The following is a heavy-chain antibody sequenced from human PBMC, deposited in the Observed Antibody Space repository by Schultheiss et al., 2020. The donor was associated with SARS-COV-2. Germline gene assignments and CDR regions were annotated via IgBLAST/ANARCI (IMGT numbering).Heavy chain of an antibody. D-gene: IGHD1-7*01. CDR2: ISSSGSTI. J-gene: IGHJ4*02. CDR3: ARVNGTTPWLEWYFDY. V-gene: IGHV3-11*01. Sequence: GESLKISCAASGFTFSDYYMSWIRQAPGKGLEWVSYISSSGSTIYYADSVKGRFTISRDNAKNSLYLQMNSLRAEDTAVYYCARVNGTTPWLEWYFDYWGQGTLVTVSS. CDR1: GFTFSDYY.